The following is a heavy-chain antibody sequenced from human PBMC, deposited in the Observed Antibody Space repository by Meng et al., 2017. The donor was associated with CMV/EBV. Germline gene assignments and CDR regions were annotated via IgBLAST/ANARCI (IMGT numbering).Heavy chain of an antibody. CDR3: ARVTSRVAGAFDY. CDR2: IYYSGST. D-gene: IGHD1-14*01. CDR1: GGSISSVDYD. V-gene: IGHV4-30-4*08. J-gene: IGHJ4*02. Sequence: QLQRLEAGPGRVKPSETLYLTCTGSGGSISSVDYDWSWIRQTPGKGPEWIGYIYYSGSTYYNPSLKSRVTISVDTSKNQFSLKLSSVTAADTAVYYCARVTSRVAGAFDYWGQGTLVTVSS.